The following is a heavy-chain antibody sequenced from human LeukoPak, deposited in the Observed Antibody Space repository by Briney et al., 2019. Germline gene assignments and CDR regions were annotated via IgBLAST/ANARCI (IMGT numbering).Heavy chain of an antibody. Sequence: PGGSLRLSCAASGFIFMNDWMSWVRQAPGKGLEWVANVKQDGSEKDYVDSVKGRFTISRDNAKNLLYLQMNSLRTEDTAVYYCSRVGPGGAGALDYWGQGTLVTVSS. V-gene: IGHV3-7*01. D-gene: IGHD6-13*01. J-gene: IGHJ4*02. CDR2: VKQDGSEK. CDR3: SRVGPGGAGALDY. CDR1: GFIFMNDW.